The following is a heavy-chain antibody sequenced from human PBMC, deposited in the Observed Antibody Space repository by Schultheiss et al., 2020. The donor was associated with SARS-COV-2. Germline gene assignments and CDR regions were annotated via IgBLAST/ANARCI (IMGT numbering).Heavy chain of an antibody. Sequence: GGSLRLSCSASGFTFSSYAMHWVRQAPGKGLEWVAVIWYDGSNKYYADSVKGRFTISRDNAKNSLYLQMNSLRAEDTAVYYCASGYCSSTSCRASVYWGQGTLVTVSS. D-gene: IGHD2-2*01. CDR2: IWYDGSNK. V-gene: IGHV3-33*08. J-gene: IGHJ4*02. CDR3: ASGYCSSTSCRASVY. CDR1: GFTFSSYA.